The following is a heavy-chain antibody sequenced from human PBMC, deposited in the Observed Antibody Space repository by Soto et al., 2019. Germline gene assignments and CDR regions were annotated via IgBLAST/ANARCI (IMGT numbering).Heavy chain of an antibody. Sequence: GGSLRLSCAASGFTFSSYAMSWVRQAPGKGLEWVSAISGSGGSTYYADSVKGRFTISRDNSKNTLYLQMNSLRAEDTAVYYCAKVRIRAPYYYYYGMDVWGQGTTVT. D-gene: IGHD3-10*01. J-gene: IGHJ6*02. CDR2: ISGSGGST. CDR3: AKVRIRAPYYYYYGMDV. CDR1: GFTFSSYA. V-gene: IGHV3-23*01.